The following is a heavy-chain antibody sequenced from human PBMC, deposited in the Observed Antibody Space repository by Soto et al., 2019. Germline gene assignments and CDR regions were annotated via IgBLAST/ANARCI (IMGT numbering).Heavy chain of an antibody. D-gene: IGHD6-19*01. CDR2: ISSSSDYI. J-gene: IGHJ3*02. V-gene: IGHV3-21*01. Sequence: EVQLVESGGGLVKPGGSLRLSCAASGFTFSSYSMNWVRQAPGKGLEWVSSISSSSDYIFYADSVKGRFTISRDNAKNSLYLQMNSLRAEDTAVYYCARSVPGAPFDIWGQGTMVIVSS. CDR1: GFTFSSYS. CDR3: ARSVPGAPFDI.